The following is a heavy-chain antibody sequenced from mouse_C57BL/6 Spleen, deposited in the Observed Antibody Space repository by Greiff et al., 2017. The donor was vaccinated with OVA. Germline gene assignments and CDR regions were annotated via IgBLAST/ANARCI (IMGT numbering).Heavy chain of an antibody. V-gene: IGHV5-17*01. Sequence: EVQLQQSGGGLVKPGGSLKLSCAASGFTFSDYGMHWVRQAPEKGLEWVAYLSSGSSTIYYADTVKGRFTISRDNAKNTLFLQMTSLRSEDAAMDYWAREGIATVGDYWGQGTTLTVSS. J-gene: IGHJ2*01. CDR1: GFTFSDYG. D-gene: IGHD1-1*01. CDR3: AREGIATVGDY. CDR2: LSSGSSTI.